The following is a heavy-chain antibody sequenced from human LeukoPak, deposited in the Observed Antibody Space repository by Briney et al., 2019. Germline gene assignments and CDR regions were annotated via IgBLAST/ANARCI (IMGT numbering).Heavy chain of an antibody. J-gene: IGHJ6*04. D-gene: IGHD3-10*01. CDR3: AKDCYYGSGSYLLWGYYYYGMDV. CDR1: GFTFSSYG. CDR2: ISYDGSNK. Sequence: GRALRLSCAASGFTFSSYGMHSVPQAPGKGLAGVAVISYDGSNKYYADSVKGRFTISRDNSENTLYLQMNSLRAEDTAVYYCAKDCYYGSGSYLLWGYYYYGMDVWGKGTTVTVSS. V-gene: IGHV3-30*18.